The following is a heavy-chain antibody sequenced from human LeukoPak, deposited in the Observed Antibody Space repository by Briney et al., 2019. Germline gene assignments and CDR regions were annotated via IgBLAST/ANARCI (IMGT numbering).Heavy chain of an antibody. V-gene: IGHV3-74*01. CDR1: GFTFSTYW. CDR3: ARERSGSYSWFDP. D-gene: IGHD1-26*01. J-gene: IGHJ5*02. Sequence: PGGSLRLSCATSGFTFSTYWMHWVRQAPGKGLVWVSRINSDGSSTSYADSVKGRFTISRDNAKNTLYLQMNSLRAEDTAVYYCARERSGSYSWFDPWGQGTLVTVSS. CDR2: INSDGSST.